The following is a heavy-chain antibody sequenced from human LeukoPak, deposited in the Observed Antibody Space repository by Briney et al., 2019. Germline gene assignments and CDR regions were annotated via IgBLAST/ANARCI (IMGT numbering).Heavy chain of an antibody. CDR2: ISYSGTT. V-gene: IGHV4-59*01. Sequence: PSETLSLTCTVSGGSISPYYWSWIRQPPGKGLEWIGYISYSGTTNYNPSLKSRVTISVDTSKNQFSLRLSPVTAADSAVYYCARGTRAVAAYFDYWGQGTLVTVSS. J-gene: IGHJ4*02. D-gene: IGHD6-19*01. CDR3: ARGTRAVAAYFDY. CDR1: GGSISPYY.